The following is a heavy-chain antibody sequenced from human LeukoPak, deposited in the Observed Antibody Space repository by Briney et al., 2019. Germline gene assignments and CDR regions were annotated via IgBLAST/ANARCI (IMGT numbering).Heavy chain of an antibody. CDR2: INPNTGGT. CDR1: GYTLTELS. V-gene: IGHV1-2*02. J-gene: IGHJ4*02. D-gene: IGHD6-6*01. Sequence: ASVKVSCKVSGYTLTELSMHWVRQAPGQGLEWMGWINPNTGGTNYAQKLQGRVTMTRDTTISTAYMELSRLTSDDTAIYYCATYPLYSSSPPFDYWGQGTLVTVSS. CDR3: ATYPLYSSSPPFDY.